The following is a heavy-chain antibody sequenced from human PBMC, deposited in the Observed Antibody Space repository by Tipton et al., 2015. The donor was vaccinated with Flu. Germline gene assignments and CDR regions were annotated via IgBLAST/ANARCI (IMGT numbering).Heavy chain of an antibody. CDR2: IYYSGST. Sequence: TLSLTCTVSGGSLSSSSYYWGWIRQPPGKGLEWIGSIYYSGSTYYNPSLKSRVTISVDTSKNQFSLKPSSVTAADTAVYYCARLRANYDDSSGYSDYWGQVTLVAVSS. V-gene: IGHV4-39*07. CDR1: GGSLSSSSYY. J-gene: IGHJ4*02. D-gene: IGHD3-22*01. CDR3: ARLRANYDDSSGYSDY.